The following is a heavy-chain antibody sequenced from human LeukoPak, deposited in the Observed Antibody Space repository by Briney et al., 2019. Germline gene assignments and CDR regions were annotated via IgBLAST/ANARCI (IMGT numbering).Heavy chain of an antibody. CDR1: GYGFTSYW. CDR3: GGRGGSYYFGANWFDP. V-gene: IGHV5-51*01. D-gene: IGHD1-26*01. CDR2: IYPGDSDT. J-gene: IGHJ5*02. Sequence: GESLKISCKGSGYGFTSYWIGWVRQMPGKGPEWMGIIYPGDSDTRYSPSFQGQVTISADKSISTAYLQWISLQASDTAMYYCGGRGGSYYFGANWFDPWGQGTLVTVSS.